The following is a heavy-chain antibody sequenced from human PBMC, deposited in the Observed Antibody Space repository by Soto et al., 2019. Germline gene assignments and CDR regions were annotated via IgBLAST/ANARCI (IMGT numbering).Heavy chain of an antibody. CDR1: GFTFSSYA. J-gene: IGHJ3*02. V-gene: IGHV3-64D*08. Sequence: AVGSLRLSCSASGFTFSSYAMHWVRQAPGRGLEYVSAISSNGGSTYYADSVKGRFTISRDNSKNTLYLQMSSLRAEDTAVYYCVKGTTVNNAFDIWGQGTMVTVSS. CDR3: VKGTTVNNAFDI. CDR2: ISSNGGST. D-gene: IGHD4-17*01.